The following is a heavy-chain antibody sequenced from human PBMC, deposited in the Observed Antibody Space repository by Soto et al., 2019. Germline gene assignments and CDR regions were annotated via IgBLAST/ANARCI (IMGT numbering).Heavy chain of an antibody. J-gene: IGHJ4*02. CDR1: GFTFSSYA. D-gene: IGHD6-19*01. CDR2: ISGSGGST. CDR3: AKDQSAVAVVGYFDY. Sequence: EVQLLESGGTLVQPGGSLRLSCAASGFTFSSYAMSWVRQAPGKGLEWVSAISGSGGSTYYTDSVRGRFTISRDNSKKTLYLQMNSLRAEDTAVYYCAKDQSAVAVVGYFDYWVQGTLVTVSS. V-gene: IGHV3-23*01.